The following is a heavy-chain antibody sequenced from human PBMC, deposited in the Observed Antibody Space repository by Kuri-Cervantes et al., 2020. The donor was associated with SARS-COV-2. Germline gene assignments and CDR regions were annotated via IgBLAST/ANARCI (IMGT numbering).Heavy chain of an antibody. V-gene: IGHV4-30-2*01. D-gene: IGHD4-11*01. J-gene: IGHJ4*02. Sequence: LRLSCAVSGGSISSGGYSWSWIRQPPGKGLEWIGYIYHSGSTYYNPPLKSRVTISVDRSKNQFSLKLSSVTAADTAVYYCARHDYSNSNFDYWGQGTLVTVSS. CDR3: ARHDYSNSNFDY. CDR1: GGSISSGGYS. CDR2: IYHSGST.